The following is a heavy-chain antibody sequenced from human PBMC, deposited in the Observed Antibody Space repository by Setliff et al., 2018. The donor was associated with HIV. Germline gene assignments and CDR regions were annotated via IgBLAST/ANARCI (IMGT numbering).Heavy chain of an antibody. CDR1: GGSISSNKYY. CDR3: ARDAYGDSYFDY. J-gene: IGHJ4*02. Sequence: SETLSLTCSVSGGSISSNKYYWSWIRQPPGKGLEWTGSIYHSGKTYYNPSLKSRFTISRDNARNSLYLHLRALGAEDTAIYYCARDAYGDSYFDYWGQGTLVTVSS. D-gene: IGHD4-17*01. V-gene: IGHV4-39*02. CDR2: IYHSGKT.